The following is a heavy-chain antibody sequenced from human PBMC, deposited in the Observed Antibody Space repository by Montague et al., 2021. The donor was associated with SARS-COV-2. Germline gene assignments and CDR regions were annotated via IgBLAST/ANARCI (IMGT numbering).Heavy chain of an antibody. V-gene: IGHV3-7*01. CDR3: ARDIRDYVLREFDF. D-gene: IGHD3-16*01. CDR1: GFTFSNHW. Sequence: SLRLSCAASGFTFSNHWMSWVRQAPGKGLEWVANIKQDGSEKYYLDSVKGRFTVSRDNAKNSLYLRMSSLRAEDTAVYYCARDIRDYVLREFDFWGQGTLVYVS. J-gene: IGHJ4*02. CDR2: IKQDGSEK.